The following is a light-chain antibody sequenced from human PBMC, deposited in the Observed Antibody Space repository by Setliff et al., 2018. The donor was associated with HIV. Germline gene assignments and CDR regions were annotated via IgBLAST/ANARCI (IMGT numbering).Light chain of an antibody. CDR3: ASYAGDGVHDIYV. V-gene: IGLV1-44*01. CDR2: SDH. Sequence: QSVLTQPPSASGTPGQRVTISCSGSSSNIGSNIVNWYQQFPGTAPKLLIYSDHQRPSGVPDRFSGSKSGTSASLAISGLQSEDEADYYCASYAGDGVHDIYVFGTGTKVTVL. CDR1: SSNIGSNI. J-gene: IGLJ1*01.